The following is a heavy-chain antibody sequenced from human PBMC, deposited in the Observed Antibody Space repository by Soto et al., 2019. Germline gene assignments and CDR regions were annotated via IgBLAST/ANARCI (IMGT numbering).Heavy chain of an antibody. CDR3: ARDHCSGGTCYEDAFDV. Sequence: GGSLRLSCAASGFTFSDYYMSWIRQAPGKGLEWLSYISGSGDTIYYADSVRGRFTIPRDNAKKSLYLQMNSLRAEDTALYYCARDHCSGGTCYEDAFDVWGQGTTVTVSS. J-gene: IGHJ3*01. CDR2: ISGSGDTI. CDR1: GFTFSDYY. V-gene: IGHV3-11*01. D-gene: IGHD2-15*01.